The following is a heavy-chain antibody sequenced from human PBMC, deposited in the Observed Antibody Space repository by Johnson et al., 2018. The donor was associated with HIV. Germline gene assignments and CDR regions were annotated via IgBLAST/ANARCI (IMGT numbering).Heavy chain of an antibody. CDR2: ISYDGNNK. Sequence: QVQLVESGGGVVQPGRSLRLSCAASGFTFSSYGMHWVRQAPGKGLEWVAVISYDGNNKYFADSVKGRFTISRDNSKKTLYLQMNSVRAEDTAVYYCAREWGEGAFDIWGQGTMVTVSS. V-gene: IGHV3-30*03. J-gene: IGHJ3*02. CDR1: GFTFSSYG. D-gene: IGHD3-16*01. CDR3: AREWGEGAFDI.